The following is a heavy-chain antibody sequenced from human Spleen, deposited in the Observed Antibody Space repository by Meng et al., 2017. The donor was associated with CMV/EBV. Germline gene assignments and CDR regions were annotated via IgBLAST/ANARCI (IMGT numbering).Heavy chain of an antibody. Sequence: ASVKVSCKASGYTFTGYYMHWVRQAPGQGLEWMGWINPNSGGGTNYSQKFQGRVTLTGDASIMTFYMELRNLKSDDTAIYYCAKDVEDWGQGTLVTVSS. D-gene: IGHD1-1*01. J-gene: IGHJ4*02. V-gene: IGHV1-2*02. CDR2: INPNSGGGT. CDR3: AKDVED. CDR1: GYTFTGYY.